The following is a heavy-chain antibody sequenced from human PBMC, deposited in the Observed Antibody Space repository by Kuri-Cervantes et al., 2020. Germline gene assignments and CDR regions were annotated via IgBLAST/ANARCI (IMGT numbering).Heavy chain of an antibody. V-gene: IGHV4-39*02. J-gene: IGHJ4*02. Sequence: SETLSLTCTVSGGSISSSSYYWGWIRQPPGKGLEWIGSIYYSGSTYYNPSLKSRVTISVDTSKNQFSLKLSSVTAADTAVYYCAREGDLGGAAAGTFDYWGQGTLVTVSS. CDR2: IYYSGST. D-gene: IGHD6-13*01. CDR1: GGSISSSSYY. CDR3: AREGDLGGAAAGTFDY.